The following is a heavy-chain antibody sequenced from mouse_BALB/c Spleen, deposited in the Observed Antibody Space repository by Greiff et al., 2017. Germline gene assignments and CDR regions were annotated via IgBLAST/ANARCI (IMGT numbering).Heavy chain of an antibody. Sequence: EVKLVESGGGLVQPGGSLKLSCAASGFTFSSYAMSWVRQTPEKGLEWVAYIRNGGGSTYYPDTVKGRFTISRDNAKNTLYLQMSSLKSEDTAMYYCARGRGDYRHYFDYWGQGTTLTVSS. V-gene: IGHV5-12-2*01. D-gene: IGHD2-14*01. J-gene: IGHJ2*01. CDR2: IRNGGGST. CDR1: GFTFSSYA. CDR3: ARGRGDYRHYFDY.